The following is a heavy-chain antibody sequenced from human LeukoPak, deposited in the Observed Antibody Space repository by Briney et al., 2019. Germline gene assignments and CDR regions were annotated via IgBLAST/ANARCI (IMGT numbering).Heavy chain of an antibody. V-gene: IGHV4-39*01. Sequence: TASETLSLTCTVSGGSISGSAYYWGWIRQAPGKGLEWIGNIYYRGNTYYNPSLKSRLTISVDTSKNQFSLKLNSVTAADTAVYYYARREDSPAGGVFDCWGQGTLVTVSS. CDR2: IYYRGNT. D-gene: IGHD2-15*01. CDR1: GGSISGSAYY. J-gene: IGHJ4*02. CDR3: ARREDSPAGGVFDC.